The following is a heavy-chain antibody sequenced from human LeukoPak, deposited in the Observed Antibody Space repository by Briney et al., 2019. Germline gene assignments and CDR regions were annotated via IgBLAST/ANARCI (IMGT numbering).Heavy chain of an antibody. CDR1: GGSISSYY. CDR2: IYTSGST. V-gene: IGHV4-4*07. D-gene: IGHD6-13*01. Sequence: PWETLCLTCTVSGGSISSYYWSWIRQPAGKGLEWIGCIYTSGSTNYNPSLKSRVTMSVDTSMNQFSLKLSSVTAADTAVYYCAKDHQQLALSSLDYWGQGTLVTVSS. CDR3: AKDHQQLALSSLDY. J-gene: IGHJ4*02.